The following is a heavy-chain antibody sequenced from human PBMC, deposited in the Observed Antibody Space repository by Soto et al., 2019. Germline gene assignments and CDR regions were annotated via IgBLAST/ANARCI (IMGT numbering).Heavy chain of an antibody. CDR3: ARDPNSSMSFDY. D-gene: IGHD6-6*01. CDR2: INAGNGNT. V-gene: IGHV1-3*01. CDR1: GYTFTSYA. Sequence: ASVKVSCKASGYTFTSYAMHWVRQAPGQRLEWMGWINAGNGNTKYSQKFQGRVTTTRDTSASTAYMELSSLRSEDTAVYYCARDPNSSMSFDYWGQGTLVTVSS. J-gene: IGHJ4*02.